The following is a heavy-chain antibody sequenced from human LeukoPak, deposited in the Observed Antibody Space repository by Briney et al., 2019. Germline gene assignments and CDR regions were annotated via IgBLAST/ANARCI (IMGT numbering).Heavy chain of an antibody. CDR1: GFTFTTYC. Sequence: PGGSLRLSCAASGFTFTTYCMHWVRQAPGKGLVWVSRIHGDGSRAIYADSVKGRFTISRDNAKNTPYLQMNSLRAEDTAVYYCARNWASDYWGQGTLVTVSS. D-gene: IGHD7-27*01. CDR2: IHGDGSRA. CDR3: ARNWASDY. V-gene: IGHV3-74*01. J-gene: IGHJ4*02.